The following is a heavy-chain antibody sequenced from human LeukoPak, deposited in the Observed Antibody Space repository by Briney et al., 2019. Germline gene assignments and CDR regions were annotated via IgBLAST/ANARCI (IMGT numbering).Heavy chain of an antibody. CDR3: ARVETHTTTVVTPVEGFDY. J-gene: IGHJ4*02. D-gene: IGHD4-23*01. Sequence: GGSLRLSCAASGFTFSSYSMNWVRQAPGKGLEWVSSISSSSSYIYYADSVKGRFTISRDNAKNSLYLQMNSLRAEDTAVYYCARVETHTTTVVTPVEGFDYWGQGTLVTVSS. CDR1: GFTFSSYS. CDR2: ISSSSSYI. V-gene: IGHV3-21*01.